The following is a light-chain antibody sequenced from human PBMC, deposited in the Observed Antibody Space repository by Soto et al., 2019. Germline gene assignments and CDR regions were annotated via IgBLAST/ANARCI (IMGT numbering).Light chain of an antibody. CDR2: RTD. CDR1: TGAVTSGNF. Sequence: QAVVTQEPSLTVSQGGTVTLTCASSTGAVTSGNFPNWVQQRPGQSPTSLIYRTDNRHSWTPARFSGSLLGSKAALTLSDVQPEDEADYYCLLYSGGVGVFGGGTKVTVL. V-gene: IGLV7-43*01. J-gene: IGLJ3*02. CDR3: LLYSGGVGV.